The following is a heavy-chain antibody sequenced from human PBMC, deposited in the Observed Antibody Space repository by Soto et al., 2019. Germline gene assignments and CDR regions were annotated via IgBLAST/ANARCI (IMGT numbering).Heavy chain of an antibody. Sequence: GGSLRLSCEASGFTFSGFDMHWVRQPTGKGLEWVSTIGTAGDTYYAVSVKGRFTISRDNAKNSLSLQMNSLRAGDTAVYFCARAGYDSSGYYFYAMDVWGPGTTVTVSS. CDR2: IGTAGDT. CDR3: ARAGYDSSGYYFYAMDV. J-gene: IGHJ6*02. CDR1: GFTFSGFD. V-gene: IGHV3-13*01. D-gene: IGHD3-22*01.